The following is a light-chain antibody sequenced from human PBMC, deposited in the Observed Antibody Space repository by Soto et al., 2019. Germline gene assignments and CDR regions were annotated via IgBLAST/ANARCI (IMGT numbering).Light chain of an antibody. CDR3: SSFTSSNTVL. CDR1: SSDVGGYNY. J-gene: IGLJ2*01. V-gene: IGLV2-14*01. Sequence: QSALTQPASVSGSPGQSITISCTGTSSDVGGYNYVSWYQQHPGKAPKLIIYNVSNRPSGVSNRFSGSKSGNTASLTISGLHAEDEGHYYCSSFTSSNTVLFGGRTKLTVL. CDR2: NVS.